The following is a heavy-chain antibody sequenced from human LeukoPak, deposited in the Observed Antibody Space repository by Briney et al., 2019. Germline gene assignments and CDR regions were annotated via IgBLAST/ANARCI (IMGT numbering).Heavy chain of an antibody. CDR1: GFTFDDYG. CDR2: INWNGGST. J-gene: IGHJ6*03. Sequence: PGGSLRLSCAASGFTFDDYGMSWVRQAPGKGLEWVSGINWNGGSTGYAGSVKGRFTISRDNAKNSLYLQMNSLRAEDTAFYYCARAHRATVTTSYYYYYMDVWGKGTTVTVSS. D-gene: IGHD4-17*01. CDR3: ARAHRATVTTSYYYYYMDV. V-gene: IGHV3-20*04.